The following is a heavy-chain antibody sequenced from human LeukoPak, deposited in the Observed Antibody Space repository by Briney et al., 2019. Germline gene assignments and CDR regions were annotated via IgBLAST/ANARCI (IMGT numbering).Heavy chain of an antibody. Sequence: GGSLRLSCAASGFTFSSYEMNWVRQAPGKGLEWVSYISSSGSTIYYADSVKGRFTISRDNAKNSLYLQMSSLRAEDTAVYYCARGRSWRLNDYWGQGTLVTVSS. J-gene: IGHJ4*02. D-gene: IGHD6-13*01. V-gene: IGHV3-48*03. CDR1: GFTFSSYE. CDR3: ARGRSWRLNDY. CDR2: ISSSGSTI.